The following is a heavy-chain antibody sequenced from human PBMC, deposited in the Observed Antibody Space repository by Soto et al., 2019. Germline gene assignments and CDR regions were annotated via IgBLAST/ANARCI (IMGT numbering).Heavy chain of an antibody. CDR3: ARGGITVPDDLYVYGMDV. Sequence: QVQLVQSGGEVMKPGASVKVSCKASGYTFTSYGINWVRQAPGQGLEWMGWISAYNGNTNYAQKLQGRVTMTTDTSTSTAYMELRSLRSDDTAVYYCARGGITVPDDLYVYGMDVWGQGTTVTVSS. D-gene: IGHD6-19*01. CDR2: ISAYNGNT. J-gene: IGHJ6*02. V-gene: IGHV1-18*04. CDR1: GYTFTSYG.